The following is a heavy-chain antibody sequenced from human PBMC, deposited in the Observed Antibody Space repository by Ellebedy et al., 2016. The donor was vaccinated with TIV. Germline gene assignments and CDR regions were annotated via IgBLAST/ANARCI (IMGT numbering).Heavy chain of an antibody. J-gene: IGHJ1*01. CDR2: SNSDGRDA. Sequence: GESLKISCVGSGFIFSSYWMHWVRQAPGKGLEWVSRSNSDGRDATNADTVKGRFTISRDNTKNTLYLQMNSLRTEDTALYYCVRVFYGSGSYLQHWGPGTLVSVSS. D-gene: IGHD3-10*01. CDR1: GFIFSSYW. V-gene: IGHV3-74*01. CDR3: VRVFYGSGSYLQH.